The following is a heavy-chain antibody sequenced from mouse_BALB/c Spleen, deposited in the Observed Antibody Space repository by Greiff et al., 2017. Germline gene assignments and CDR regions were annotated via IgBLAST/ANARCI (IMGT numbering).Heavy chain of an antibody. Sequence: EVQLVESGGGLVQPGGSRKLSCAASGFTFSSFGMHWVRQAPEKGLEWVAYISSGSSTIYYADTVKGRFTISRDNPKNTLFLQMTSLRSEDTAMYYCARSDDAAMDYWGQGTSVTVSS. CDR1: GFTFSSFG. CDR3: ARSDDAAMDY. CDR2: ISSGSSTI. J-gene: IGHJ4*01. D-gene: IGHD2-3*01. V-gene: IGHV5-17*02.